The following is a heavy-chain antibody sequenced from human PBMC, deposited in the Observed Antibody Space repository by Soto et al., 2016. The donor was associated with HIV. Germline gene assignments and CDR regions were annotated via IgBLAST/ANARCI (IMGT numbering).Heavy chain of an antibody. D-gene: IGHD3-10*01. CDR1: GGSFSGYS. CDR3: ARGVGLQGVFPDY. V-gene: IGHV4-34*02. CDR2: INHRGNT. J-gene: IGHJ4*01. Sequence: VQLQQWGAGLLKPSETLSLTCAVYGGSFSGYSWTWIRQPPGKGLTWIGEINHRGNTKYSPSLKSRVTMTLDTSKNQYSLKLNSVTAADTAVYYCARGVGLQGVFPDYWGQGTLVTVSS.